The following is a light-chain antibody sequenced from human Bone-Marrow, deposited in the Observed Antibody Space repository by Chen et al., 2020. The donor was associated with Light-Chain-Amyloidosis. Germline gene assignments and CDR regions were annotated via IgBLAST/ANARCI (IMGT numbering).Light chain of an antibody. J-gene: IGKJ1*01. CDR1: QSVLYRLNNKTH. CDR3: QQENEMPPWT. CDR2: WAY. V-gene: IGKV4-1*01. Sequence: DIVMTQSPASLAVSLGERASINCKSSQSVLYRLNNKTHVAWPEQKPGQPPKLLIYWAYTREPGVPDRVSGSGYGSKVTRASSRLQAEDGEVNYCQQENEMPPWTFGQGTKVEI.